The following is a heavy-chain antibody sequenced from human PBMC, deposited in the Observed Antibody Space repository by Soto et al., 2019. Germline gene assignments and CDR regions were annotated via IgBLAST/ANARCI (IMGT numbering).Heavy chain of an antibody. D-gene: IGHD4-4*01. CDR2: ISYDGNNK. Sequence: GGSLRLSCAASGFTFSSYGMHWVRQAPGKGLEWVAVISYDGNNKFYADFVKGRFTISRDNSKNTLYLQMNSLRAEDTAVYYCAKSDSNYGYNWFDPWGQGTLVTVSS. V-gene: IGHV3-30*18. CDR3: AKSDSNYGYNWFDP. J-gene: IGHJ5*02. CDR1: GFTFSSYG.